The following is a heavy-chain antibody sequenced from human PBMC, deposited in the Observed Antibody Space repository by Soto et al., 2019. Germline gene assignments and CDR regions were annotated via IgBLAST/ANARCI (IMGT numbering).Heavy chain of an antibody. J-gene: IGHJ5*02. D-gene: IGHD4-17*01. V-gene: IGHV3-23*01. CDR2: ISGSGGST. Sequence: GGSLRLSCAASGFTFSSYAMSWVRQAPGKGLEWVSAISGSGGSTYYADSVKGRFTISRDNSKNTLYLQMNSRRAEDTAVYYCAKDYGDYVQGWFDPWGQGTLVTVSS. CDR3: AKDYGDYVQGWFDP. CDR1: GFTFSSYA.